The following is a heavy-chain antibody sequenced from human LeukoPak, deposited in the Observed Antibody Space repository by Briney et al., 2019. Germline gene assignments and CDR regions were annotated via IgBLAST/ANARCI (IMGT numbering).Heavy chain of an antibody. CDR2: ISNHNGNT. J-gene: IGHJ4*02. V-gene: IGHV1-18*01. CDR3: ARGVAMGTTYYFDS. Sequence: ASVKVSCKNSGFTFSAYGIAWVRQAPGQGPEWMGWISNHNGNTNYAQKFQGRISVTTETSTGTAFLEVRDLKSDDTAVYYCARGVAMGTTYYFDSWGRGTQVTVAS. CDR1: GFTFSAYG. D-gene: IGHD1-1*01.